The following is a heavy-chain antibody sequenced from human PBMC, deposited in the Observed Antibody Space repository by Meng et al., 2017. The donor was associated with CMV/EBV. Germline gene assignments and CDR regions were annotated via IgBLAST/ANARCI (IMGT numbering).Heavy chain of an antibody. CDR1: GGSISSSVYY. CDR2: IYYSGST. CDR3: ARGGIAAAGLH. D-gene: IGHD6-13*01. Sequence: RLKDAVPGSVKPSGPLVSTCTVSGGSISSSVYYWGWIRQPPGKGLEWIGSIYYSGSTYYNPSLKSRVTISVDTSKNQFSLKLSSVTAADTAVYHCARGGIAAAGLHWGQGTLVTVSS. V-gene: IGHV4-39*07. J-gene: IGHJ4*02.